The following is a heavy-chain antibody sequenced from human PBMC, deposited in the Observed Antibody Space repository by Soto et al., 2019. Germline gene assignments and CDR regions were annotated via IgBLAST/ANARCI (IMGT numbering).Heavy chain of an antibody. D-gene: IGHD3-22*01. CDR1: GDSITSTNW. Sequence: TSETLSLTCAVSGDSITSTNWWSWVRQPPGKGLEWIGEIYHDGTTNYNPSLKSRVTISLDKSKNQFSLKLTSVTAEDTAVYYCAKNPGYYYDSTGYHFDYWGQGTLVTVSS. V-gene: IGHV4-4*02. J-gene: IGHJ4*02. CDR3: AKNPGYYYDSTGYHFDY. CDR2: IYHDGTT.